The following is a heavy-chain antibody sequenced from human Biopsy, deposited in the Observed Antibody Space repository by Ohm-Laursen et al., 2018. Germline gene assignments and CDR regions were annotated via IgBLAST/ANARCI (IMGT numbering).Heavy chain of an antibody. D-gene: IGHD6-19*01. V-gene: IGHV4-61*01. CDR1: GDSVSSGSFY. Sequence: GTLSLTCTVSGDSVSSGSFYWTWIRQPPGQGLEYIGYIYDRGSTANYNPSLESRVTMSVDMPKNQFSLKLSSVTAADTDIYYCARGMRSSGWPYFDSWGQGTLVTVSS. J-gene: IGHJ4*02. CDR3: ARGMRSSGWPYFDS. CDR2: IYDRGSTA.